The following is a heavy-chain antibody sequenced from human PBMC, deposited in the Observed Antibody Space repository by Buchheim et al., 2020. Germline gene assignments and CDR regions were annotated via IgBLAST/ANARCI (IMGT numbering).Heavy chain of an antibody. J-gene: IGHJ6*02. V-gene: IGHV3-30*03. Sequence: QVQLVESGGGVDQPGRSLRLSCTASGFTFSTYGLHWVRQAPGKGLEWVAVVSYDGSTTQYADSVKGRFTISRANSNNMAFLQMNSLRTEDTALYYCARDISGMDVWGQGTT. D-gene: IGHD3-9*01. CDR1: GFTFSTYG. CDR2: VSYDGSTT. CDR3: ARDISGMDV.